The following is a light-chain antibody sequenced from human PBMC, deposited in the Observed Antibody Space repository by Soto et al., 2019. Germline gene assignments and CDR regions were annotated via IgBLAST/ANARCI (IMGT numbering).Light chain of an antibody. CDR3: QQYNSYWLT. CDR2: KAS. CDR1: QRISSW. V-gene: IGKV1-5*03. J-gene: IGKJ4*01. Sequence: DIQMTQSASTLSASVGDRVTITCRASQRISSWLAWYQQKPGKAPKLLIYKASSLESGVPSRFSGSGSGTEVTLTISSLQPDDFASYYCQQYNSYWLTFGGGTKVEIK.